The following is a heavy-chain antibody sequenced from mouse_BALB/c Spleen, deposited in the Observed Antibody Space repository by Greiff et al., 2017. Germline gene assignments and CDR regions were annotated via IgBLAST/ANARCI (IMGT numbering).Heavy chain of an antibody. V-gene: IGHV1-47*01. CDR2: FHPYNDDT. Sequence: VQLVESGAELVKPGASVKMSCKAFGYTFTTYPIEWMKQNHGKSLEWIGNFHPYNDDTKYNEKFKGKAKLTVEKSSSTVYLELSRLTSDDSAVYYCARAYGSSYDWYFDVWGAGTTVTVSS. D-gene: IGHD1-1*01. J-gene: IGHJ1*01. CDR3: ARAYGSSYDWYFDV. CDR1: GYTFTTYP.